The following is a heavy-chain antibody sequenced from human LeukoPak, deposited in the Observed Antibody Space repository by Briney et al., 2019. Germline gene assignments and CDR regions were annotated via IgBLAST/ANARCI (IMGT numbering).Heavy chain of an antibody. J-gene: IGHJ6*02. CDR3: ARDTGYSSSWYTPNYYYYGMDV. Sequence: GRSLRLSCAASGFTFSSYAMHWVRQAPGKGLEWVAVISYDGNNKYYADSVKGRFTISRDNSKNTLYLQMNSLRAEDTAVYYCARDTGYSSSWYTPNYYYYGMDVWGQGTTVTVSS. CDR1: GFTFSSYA. V-gene: IGHV3-30*04. D-gene: IGHD6-13*01. CDR2: ISYDGNNK.